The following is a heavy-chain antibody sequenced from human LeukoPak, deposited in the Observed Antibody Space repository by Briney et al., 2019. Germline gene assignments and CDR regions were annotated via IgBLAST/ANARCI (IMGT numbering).Heavy chain of an antibody. Sequence: ASVKVSYKDSGYTSSRADVYCSRHATGQGLERMGWMNPNSGNTGYAQKFQGRVTLTRNTSISTAYMELSSLRSDDTAVYYCARGRFNSSGWANWYLNPWGRGTPVSVSS. CDR2: MNPNSGNT. J-gene: IGHJ2*01. V-gene: IGHV1-8*01. D-gene: IGHD6-25*01. CDR3: ARGRFNSSGWANWYLNP. CDR1: GYTSSRAD.